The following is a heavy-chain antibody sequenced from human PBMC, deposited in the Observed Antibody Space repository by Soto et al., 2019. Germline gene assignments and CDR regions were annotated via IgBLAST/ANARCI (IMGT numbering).Heavy chain of an antibody. J-gene: IGHJ4*02. V-gene: IGHV3-30*18. CDR1: GFTFRTYG. CDR2: ISYDGINT. D-gene: IGHD6-13*01. Sequence: QVQLVESGGGVVQPGRSLRLSCAATGFTFRTYGMHWVRQAPGKGLEWMAVISYDGINTYYADSVKGRFTISRDNSKNTLYLQMNSLRAEATAVYYCAKDWDIAAAWSPVDYWGQGTLVTVSS. CDR3: AKDWDIAAAWSPVDY.